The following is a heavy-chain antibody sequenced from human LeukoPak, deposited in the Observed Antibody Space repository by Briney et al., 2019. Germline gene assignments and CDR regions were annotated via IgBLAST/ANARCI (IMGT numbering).Heavy chain of an antibody. CDR1: GFTFSSYS. CDR3: ASFDSSGWHYFDY. J-gene: IGHJ4*02. V-gene: IGHV3-21*01. CDR2: ISSRSGYI. D-gene: IGHD6-19*01. Sequence: GGTLRLSCAASGFTFSSYSMSWVRQAPGKGLEWVSSISSRSGYIYYGDSVKGRFTISRDNAKNSLYLQMNTLRAEDTAVYYCASFDSSGWHYFDYWGQGTLVTVSA.